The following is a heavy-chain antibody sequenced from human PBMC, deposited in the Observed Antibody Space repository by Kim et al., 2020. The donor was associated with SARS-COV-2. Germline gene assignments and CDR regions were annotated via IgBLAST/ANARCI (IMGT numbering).Heavy chain of an antibody. J-gene: IGHJ4*02. V-gene: IGHV1-69*13. CDR3: ARQAGWGLRLGEGSFFDY. CDR1: GGTFSSYA. CDR2: IIPIFGTA. D-gene: IGHD3-16*02. Sequence: SVKVSCKASGGTFSSYAISWVRQAPGQGLEWMGGIIPIFGTANYAQKFQGRVTITADESTSTAYMELSSLRSEDTAVYYCARQAGWGLRLGEGSFFDYWVQGSLVTVSS.